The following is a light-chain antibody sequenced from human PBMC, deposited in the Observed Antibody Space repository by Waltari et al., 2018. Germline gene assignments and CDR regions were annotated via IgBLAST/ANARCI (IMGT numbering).Light chain of an antibody. CDR2: WAS. CDR1: QSVLYSSNNKTY. V-gene: IGKV4-1*01. J-gene: IGKJ2*01. Sequence: DIVMTQSPDSLAVSLGERATINCKSSQSVLYSSNNKTYLAWYQQKPGQPPKLLIYWASTRESGVPDRFSGSGSGTDFTLTISSLQAEDVAVYYCQQYYSTLPYTFGQGTKLEIK. CDR3: QQYYSTLPYT.